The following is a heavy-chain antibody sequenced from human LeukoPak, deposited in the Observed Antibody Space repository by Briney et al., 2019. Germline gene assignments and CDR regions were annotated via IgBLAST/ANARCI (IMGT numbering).Heavy chain of an antibody. CDR2: ISSSGSTI. V-gene: IGHV3-11*04. D-gene: IGHD6-13*01. Sequence: GGSLRLSCAASGFTFSDYYMSWIRQTPGKGLEWVSYISSSGSTIYYADSVKGRFTISRDNAKNSLYLQMNSLRAEDTALYFCARDATTEPGTVYMDVWGKGTTVTISS. J-gene: IGHJ6*03. CDR1: GFTFSDYY. CDR3: ARDATTEPGTVYMDV.